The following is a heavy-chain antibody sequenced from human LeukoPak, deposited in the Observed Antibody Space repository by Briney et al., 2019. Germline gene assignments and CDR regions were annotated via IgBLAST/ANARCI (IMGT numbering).Heavy chain of an antibody. V-gene: IGHV3-23*01. D-gene: IGHD5-18*01. J-gene: IGHJ4*02. CDR1: GFTFSSYA. CDR3: AKGEYSYGYLFDY. Sequence: GLSLRLSCVASGFTFSSYAMSWVRQAPGKGLEWLSTISSSGGSTYYAGSVKGRFTISRDNSKNTLNLQMNGLRAEDTAVYYCAKGEYSYGYLFDYWGQGTLVTVSS. CDR2: ISSSGGST.